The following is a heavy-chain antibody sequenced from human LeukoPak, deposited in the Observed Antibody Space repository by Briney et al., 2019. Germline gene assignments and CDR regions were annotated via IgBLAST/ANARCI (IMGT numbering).Heavy chain of an antibody. D-gene: IGHD6-19*01. CDR1: GYTFTSYD. V-gene: IGHV1-8*01. Sequence: ASVKVSCKASGYTFTSYDINWVRQATGQGLEWMGWMNPNSGNTGYAQKFQGRVTMTRNTSISTAYMELSSLRSEDTAVYYCARALRIAVAGTQVNPKMPYYYYGMDVWGQGTTVTVSS. J-gene: IGHJ6*02. CDR3: ARALRIAVAGTQVNPKMPYYYYGMDV. CDR2: MNPNSGNT.